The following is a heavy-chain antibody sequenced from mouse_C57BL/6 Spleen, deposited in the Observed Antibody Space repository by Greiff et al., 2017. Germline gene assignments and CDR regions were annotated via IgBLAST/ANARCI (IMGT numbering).Heavy chain of an antibody. CDR3: ARRVYYYDSSYNAVDY. CDR2: IYPGGGYT. D-gene: IGHD1-1*01. Sequence: QVQLQQSGAELVRPGTSVKMSCKASGYTFTNYWIGWAKQRPGHGLEWIGDIYPGGGYTNYNEKFKGQATLTADKSSSTAYMQFSSLTSEDSAISYCARRVYYYDSSYNAVDYWGQGTSVTVSS. J-gene: IGHJ4*01. CDR1: GYTFTNYW. V-gene: IGHV1-63*01.